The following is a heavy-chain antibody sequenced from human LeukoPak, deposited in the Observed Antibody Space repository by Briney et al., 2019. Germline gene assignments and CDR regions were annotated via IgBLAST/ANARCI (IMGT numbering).Heavy chain of an antibody. D-gene: IGHD6-13*01. Sequence: GGSLRLSCAASGFTFSSYWMSWVRQAPGKGLEWVANIKQDGSEKYYVDSVKGRFTISRDNAKNSRYLQMNSLRAEDTAVYYCASSSWYDSPGVVWGKGTTVTVSS. CDR1: GFTFSSYW. CDR2: IKQDGSEK. V-gene: IGHV3-7*01. J-gene: IGHJ6*04. CDR3: ASSSWYDSPGVV.